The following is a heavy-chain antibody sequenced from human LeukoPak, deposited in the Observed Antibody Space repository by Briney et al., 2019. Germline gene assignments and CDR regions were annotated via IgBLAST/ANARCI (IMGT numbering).Heavy chain of an antibody. CDR3: ARSYLYYDFWSGMI. D-gene: IGHD3-3*01. Sequence: SETLSLTCTVSGDSISSYYWSWIRQPAGKGLEWIGRIHTSGSTNHNPSLTSRVTMSVDTSKNQFSLKLTSVTAADTAVYYCARSYLYYDFWSGMIWGQGTLVTVSS. J-gene: IGHJ4*02. V-gene: IGHV4-4*07. CDR2: IHTSGST. CDR1: GDSISSYY.